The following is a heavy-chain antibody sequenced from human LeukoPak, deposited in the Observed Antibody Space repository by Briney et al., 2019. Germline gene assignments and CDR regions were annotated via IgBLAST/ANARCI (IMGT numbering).Heavy chain of an antibody. Sequence: SETLSLTCTVSGGSISSGAYYWSWIRQHPGKGLEWIGYIYYSGNTYYNPSLKSRVTISVDTSKNQFSLKLSSVTAADTAVYFCARALSSNDYGDPGWFDPWGQGTLVTVSS. J-gene: IGHJ5*02. CDR3: ARALSSNDYGDPGWFDP. V-gene: IGHV4-31*03. D-gene: IGHD4-17*01. CDR2: IYYSGNT. CDR1: GGSISSGAYY.